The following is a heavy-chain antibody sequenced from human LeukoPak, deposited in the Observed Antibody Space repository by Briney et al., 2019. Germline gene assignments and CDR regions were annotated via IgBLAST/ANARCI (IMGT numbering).Heavy chain of an antibody. D-gene: IGHD4-17*01. Sequence: SETLSLTCAVYGGSFSGYYWSWIRQPPGKGLEWIGEINHSGSTNYNPSLKSRVTISVDTSKNQFSLKLSSVTAADTAVYYCARDAGAATTVFGYWGQGTLVTVSS. CDR3: ARDAGAATTVFGY. CDR2: INHSGST. J-gene: IGHJ4*02. V-gene: IGHV4-34*01. CDR1: GGSFSGYY.